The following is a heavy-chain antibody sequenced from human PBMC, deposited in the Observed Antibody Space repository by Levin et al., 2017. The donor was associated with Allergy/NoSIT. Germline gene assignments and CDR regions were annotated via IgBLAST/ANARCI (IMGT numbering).Heavy chain of an antibody. CDR2: IDPSDSYT. V-gene: IGHV5-10-1*01. CDR3: ARQIPVTYYYDSSGFDS. Sequence: PGGSLRLSCKGSGYSFTSYWISWVRQMPGKGLEWMGRIDPSDSYTNYSPSFQGHVTISADKSISTAYLQWSSLKASDTAMYYCARQIPVTYYYDSSGFDSWGQGTMVTVSS. J-gene: IGHJ3*02. CDR1: GYSFTSYW. D-gene: IGHD3-22*01.